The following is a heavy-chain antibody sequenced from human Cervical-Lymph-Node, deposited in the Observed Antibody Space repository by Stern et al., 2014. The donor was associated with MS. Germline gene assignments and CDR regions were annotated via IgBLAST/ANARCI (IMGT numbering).Heavy chain of an antibody. V-gene: IGHV4-31*03. CDR2: IYYSGST. Sequence: VQLVESGPGLVKPSQTLSLTCTVSGGSISSGGYYWSWIRQHPGKGLEWIGYIYYSGSTYYNPSLKSRVTISVDTSKNQFSLKLSSVTAADTAVYYCARGRSDGDYGNNWFDPWGQGTLVTVSS. CDR3: ARGRSDGDYGNNWFDP. CDR1: GGSISSGGYY. D-gene: IGHD4-17*01. J-gene: IGHJ5*02.